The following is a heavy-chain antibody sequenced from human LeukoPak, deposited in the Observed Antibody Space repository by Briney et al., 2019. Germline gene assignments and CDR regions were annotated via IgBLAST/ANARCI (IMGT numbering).Heavy chain of an antibody. J-gene: IGHJ6*04. V-gene: IGHV4-34*01. CDR3: ARDSYYYYGMDV. CDR1: GGSFSGYY. Sequence: PSETLSLTCVVYGGSFSGYYWSWIRQPPGKGLEWIGEINHSGSTNYNPSLKSRVTISVDTSKNQFSLKLSSVTAADTAVYYCARDSYYYYGMDVWGKGTTVTVSS. CDR2: INHSGST.